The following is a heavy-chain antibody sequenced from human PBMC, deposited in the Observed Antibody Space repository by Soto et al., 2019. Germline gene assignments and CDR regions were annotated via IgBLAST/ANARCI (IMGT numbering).Heavy chain of an antibody. D-gene: IGHD5-18*01. CDR2: INAGNGNT. Sequence: QVQLVQSGAEVKKPGASVKVSCKASGYTFTSYAMHWVRQAPGQRLEWMGWINAGNGNTKYSQKFQGRVTINKDTSASTADMERSSVRSEDTAVYYCATGRPMGYSYDGPCDYWGQGTLVTVSS. CDR1: GYTFTSYA. V-gene: IGHV1-3*01. CDR3: ATGRPMGYSYDGPCDY. J-gene: IGHJ4*02.